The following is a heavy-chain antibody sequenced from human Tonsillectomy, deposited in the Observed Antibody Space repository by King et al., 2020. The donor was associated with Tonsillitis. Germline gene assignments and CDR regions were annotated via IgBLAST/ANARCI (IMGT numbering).Heavy chain of an antibody. CDR3: ARDYRDYYDSSGFQGAFDF. D-gene: IGHD3-22*01. V-gene: IGHV1-69*12. J-gene: IGHJ3*01. CDR2: IIPIFGTA. CDR1: GGTFSSYA. Sequence: QLVQSGAEVKKPGSSVKVSCMASGGTFSSYALSWVRQTPGQGLEWMGGIIPIFGTANYAQKFQGRVTITADESTSTAYMELSSLTSEDTAVYYCARDYRDYYDSSGFQGAFDFWGQGTMVTVSS.